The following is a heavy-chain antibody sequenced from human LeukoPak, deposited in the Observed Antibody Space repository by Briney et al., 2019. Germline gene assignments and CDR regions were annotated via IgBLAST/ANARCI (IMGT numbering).Heavy chain of an antibody. CDR2: ISSSSSYI. Sequence: GGSLRLSCVASGVTLSNYAMSWARQAPGKGLEWVSSISSSSSYIYYADSVKGRFTISRDNAKNSLYLQMNSLRAEDTAVYYCARGWFADFGVVIYRLGVDVWGQGTTVTVSS. CDR1: GVTLSNYA. V-gene: IGHV3-21*01. J-gene: IGHJ6*02. CDR3: ARGWFADFGVVIYRLGVDV. D-gene: IGHD3-3*01.